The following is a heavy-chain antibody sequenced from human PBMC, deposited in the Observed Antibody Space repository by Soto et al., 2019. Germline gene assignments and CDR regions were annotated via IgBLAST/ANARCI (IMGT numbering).Heavy chain of an antibody. D-gene: IGHD2-15*01. CDR3: ARVYCSGGNCYSLPRYYYYMDV. CDR2: IYPGDSDT. CDR1: GYSFTSYW. Sequence: GESLKISCKGSGYSFTSYWIGWVRQMPGKGLEWMGIIYPGDSDTKYSPSFQGQVTISADKSISTAYLQWSSLKASDTAMYYCARVYCSGGNCYSLPRYYYYMDVWGKGTTVTVSS. J-gene: IGHJ6*03. V-gene: IGHV5-51*01.